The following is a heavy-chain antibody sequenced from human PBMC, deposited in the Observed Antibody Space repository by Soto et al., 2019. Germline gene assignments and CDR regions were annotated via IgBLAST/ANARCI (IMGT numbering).Heavy chain of an antibody. CDR3: ARNGQRYSSSWYVRPIDY. J-gene: IGHJ4*02. V-gene: IGHV1-3*01. D-gene: IGHD6-13*01. Sequence: GASVKVSCKASGYTFTSYAMHWVRQAPGQRLEWMGWINAGNGNTKYSQKFQGRVTITRDTSASTAYMELSSLRSEDTAVYYCARNGQRYSSSWYVRPIDYWGQGTLVTVSS. CDR2: INAGNGNT. CDR1: GYTFTSYA.